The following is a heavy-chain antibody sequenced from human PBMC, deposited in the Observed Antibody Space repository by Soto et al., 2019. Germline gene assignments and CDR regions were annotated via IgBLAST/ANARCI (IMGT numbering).Heavy chain of an antibody. CDR1: GGSIISCGHY. Sequence: SETLSLTCIVSGGSIISCGHYWSLIRQRPEKGLEWIGSISYSGSTYYNPSLKSRITISVDTSKNQFSLKLSSVTAADTAVYFCARTGFWSGYRVVDYWGQGTLVTVSS. CDR2: ISYSGST. CDR3: ARTGFWSGYRVVDY. V-gene: IGHV4-39*01. D-gene: IGHD3-3*01. J-gene: IGHJ4*02.